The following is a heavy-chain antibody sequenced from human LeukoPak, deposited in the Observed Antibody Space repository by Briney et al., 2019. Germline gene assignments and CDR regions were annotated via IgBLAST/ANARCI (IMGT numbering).Heavy chain of an antibody. D-gene: IGHD3-9*01. CDR2: ISAYNGNT. CDR1: AYTFTIDG. Sequence: ASVKLSCKASAYTFTIDGMSWVRQAHSPRLESMGWISAYNGNTNYTQKLQGRVTMTTDTSTSTAYMELRSLRSDDTAVNYCARGYDILTPWDYWGQGTLVTVSS. CDR3: ARGYDILTPWDY. V-gene: IGHV1-18*01. J-gene: IGHJ4*02.